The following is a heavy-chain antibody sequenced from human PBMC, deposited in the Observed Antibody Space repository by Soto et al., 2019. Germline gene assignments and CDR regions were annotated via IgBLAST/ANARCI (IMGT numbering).Heavy chain of an antibody. CDR1: GFTFSSCA. CDR2: ISYDGSNK. J-gene: IGHJ4*02. V-gene: IGHV3-30-3*01. D-gene: IGHD3-3*01. CDR3: ARDKTDLRFLEWSYYFDY. Sequence: QVQLVESGGGVVQPGRSLRLSCAASGFTFSSCAMHWVRQAPGKGLEWVALISYDGSNKYYADSVKGRFTISRDNSKNTLYLHMNSLRAEDTAVYYCARDKTDLRFLEWSYYFDYWGQGTLVTVSS.